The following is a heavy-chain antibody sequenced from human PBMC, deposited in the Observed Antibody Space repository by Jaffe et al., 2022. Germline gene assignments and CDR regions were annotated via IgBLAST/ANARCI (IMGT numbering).Heavy chain of an antibody. V-gene: IGHV3-66*02. CDR3: ASGAEWQRSFGY. Sequence: EVQLVESGGGLVQPGGSLRLSCAASRFTVSTNYMSWVRQAPGKGLEWVSVIYGGGSTYYAGSVKGRFTISRHNSNNTVYLQMNSLRAEDTAVYYCASGAEWQRSFGYWGQGTLVSVSS. CDR2: IYGGGST. CDR1: RFTVSTNY. J-gene: IGHJ4*02. D-gene: IGHD5-12*01.